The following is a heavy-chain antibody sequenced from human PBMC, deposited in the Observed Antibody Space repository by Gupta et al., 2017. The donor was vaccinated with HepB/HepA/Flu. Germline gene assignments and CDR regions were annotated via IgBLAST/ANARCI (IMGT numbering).Heavy chain of an antibody. CDR1: GGSISSGDYY. J-gene: IGHJ6*02. CDR2: IYYSGST. CDR3: ARGYCSGGSCYSVAYYYGMDV. D-gene: IGHD2-15*01. V-gene: IGHV4-30-4*01. Sequence: QVQLQESGPGLVKPSQTLSLTCTVSGGSISSGDYYWSWIRKPPGKGLEWIGYIYYSGSTYYNPSLKSRVTISVDTSKNQFSLKLSSVTAADTAVYYCARGYCSGGSCYSVAYYYGMDVWGQGTTVTVSS.